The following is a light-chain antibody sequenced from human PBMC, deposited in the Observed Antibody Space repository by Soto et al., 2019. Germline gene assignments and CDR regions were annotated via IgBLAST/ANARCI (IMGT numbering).Light chain of an antibody. CDR3: QQYNNWPV. CDR1: QSVSTN. CDR2: AAS. Sequence: EIVLTQSPGTVSLSPGERATPPCGASQSVSTNYLAWYQQKPGQAPRLLIYAASTRATGIPARFSGSGSGTEFTLTISSLQSEDFAVYYCQQYNNWPVFGQGTKVDI. V-gene: IGKV3-15*01. J-gene: IGKJ1*01.